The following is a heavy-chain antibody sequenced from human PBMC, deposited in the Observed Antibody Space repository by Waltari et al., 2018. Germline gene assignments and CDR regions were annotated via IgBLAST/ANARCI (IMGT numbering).Heavy chain of an antibody. Sequence: QVQLQQWGAGLLKPSETLSLPCAVYGGSFSGYYWSWIRQPPGKGLEWIGEINHSGSTNYNPSLKSRVTISVDTSKNQFSLKLSSVTAADTAVYYCARGRGNYYGSGSYDYWGQGTLVTVSS. J-gene: IGHJ4*02. CDR1: GGSFSGYY. D-gene: IGHD3-10*01. CDR2: INHSGST. V-gene: IGHV4-34*01. CDR3: ARGRGNYYGSGSYDY.